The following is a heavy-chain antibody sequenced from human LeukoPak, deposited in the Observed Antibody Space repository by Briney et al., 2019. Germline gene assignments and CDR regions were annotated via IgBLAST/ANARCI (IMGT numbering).Heavy chain of an antibody. V-gene: IGHV3-66*01. CDR3: ARGWSGPLPDV. CDR2: IYTGGST. D-gene: IGHD3-3*01. Sequence: GGSLRLSCAASGFTVSSNYMSWVRQAPGKGLEWVSVIYTGGSTYYADSVKGRFAISRDNSKNTLYLHMNSLRVEDTAVYYCARGWSGPLPDVWGQGTTVTVSS. CDR1: GFTVSSNY. J-gene: IGHJ6*02.